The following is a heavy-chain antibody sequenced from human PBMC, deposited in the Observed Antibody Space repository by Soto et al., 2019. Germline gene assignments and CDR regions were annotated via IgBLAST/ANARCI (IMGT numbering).Heavy chain of an antibody. D-gene: IGHD2-2*01. CDR1: GFTFSDYY. J-gene: IGHJ4*02. Sequence: PGGSLRLSCAASGFTFSDYYMAWIRQAPGKGLEWLSYISESSSRTSYAESVKGRFTISRDNAKNSLYVQMNSLRVEDTAVYYCVRGQYSSSRWWYFDHWGQGS. CDR2: ISESSSRT. V-gene: IGHV3-11*05. CDR3: VRGQYSSSRWWYFDH.